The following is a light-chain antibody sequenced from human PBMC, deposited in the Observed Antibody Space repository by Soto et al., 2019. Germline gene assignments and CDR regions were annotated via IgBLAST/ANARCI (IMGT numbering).Light chain of an antibody. CDR2: NND. Sequence: QSVLTQPPSTSGTPGQRATISCSGSSSNIGRNTVNWYQQLPGTAPKLLIYNNDQRPSGVPDRFSGSKSGTSASLTISGLQSEDEADYYCAAWDDSQDGRVFGGGTKLTVL. CDR1: SSNIGRNT. V-gene: IGLV1-44*01. J-gene: IGLJ2*01. CDR3: AAWDDSQDGRV.